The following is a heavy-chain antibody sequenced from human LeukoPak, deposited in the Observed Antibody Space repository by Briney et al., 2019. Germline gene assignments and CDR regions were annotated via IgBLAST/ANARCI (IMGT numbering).Heavy chain of an antibody. D-gene: IGHD5-24*01. J-gene: IGHJ4*02. CDR2: IKEDGSER. V-gene: IGHV3-7*03. CDR1: AFIFSGHW. CDR3: ARHRVEMATNHYFDY. Sequence: GGSLRLSCEGSAFIFSGHWMNWVRQTPGKGLEWVASIKEDGSERQYVDSVKGRFSISRDNTKGSLFLQLNSLRAEDTAVYYCARHRVEMATNHYFDYWGQGTLVTVSS.